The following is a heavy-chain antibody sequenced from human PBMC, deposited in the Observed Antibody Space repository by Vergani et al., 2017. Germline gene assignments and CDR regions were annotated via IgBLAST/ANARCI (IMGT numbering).Heavy chain of an antibody. CDR3: ARQEETGEIRWFDP. CDR1: GYSFTSYW. CDR2: IYPGDSDT. J-gene: IGHJ5*02. Sequence: EVPLVQSGAEVKKPGESLRISCKGSGYSFTSYWIGWVRQMPGKGLEWMGIIYPGDSDTRYSLSFQGQVTISADKSIRTAYLQWSSLKASDSATYYCARQEETGEIRWFDPWGQGTLVTVSS. V-gene: IGHV5-51*01. D-gene: IGHD1-14*01.